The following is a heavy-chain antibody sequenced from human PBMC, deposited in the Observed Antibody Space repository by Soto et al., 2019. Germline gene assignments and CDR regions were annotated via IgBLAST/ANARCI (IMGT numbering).Heavy chain of an antibody. Sequence: QITLKESGPTLVKPTQTLTLTCTFSGFSLRNSGVGVSWIRQPPGKALEWLALIYWDDDKRYSPSLKSRLTITKDTSKNQVLLTMSNMDPVDTATYYCTHLTTGGFYFDYWGQGTLVTVSS. J-gene: IGHJ4*02. CDR2: IYWDDDK. D-gene: IGHD4-17*01. V-gene: IGHV2-5*02. CDR3: THLTTGGFYFDY. CDR1: GFSLRNSGVG.